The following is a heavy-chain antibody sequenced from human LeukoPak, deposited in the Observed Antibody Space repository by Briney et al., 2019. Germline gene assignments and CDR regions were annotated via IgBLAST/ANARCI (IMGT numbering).Heavy chain of an antibody. CDR2: ISSSSSTI. J-gene: IGHJ3*02. CDR3: ARSYYDSSGYYLFQALGNAFDI. Sequence: GGSLRLSCAASGFTFSSYSMNWVRQAPGKGLEWVSYISSSSSTIYYADSVKGRFTISRDNAKNSLYLQMNSLRAEDTAVYYCARSYYDSSGYYLFQALGNAFDIWGQGTMVTVSS. D-gene: IGHD3-22*01. V-gene: IGHV3-48*04. CDR1: GFTFSSYS.